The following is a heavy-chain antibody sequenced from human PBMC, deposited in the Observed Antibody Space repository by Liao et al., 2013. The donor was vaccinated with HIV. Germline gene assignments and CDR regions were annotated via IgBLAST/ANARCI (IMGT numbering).Heavy chain of an antibody. CDR1: GVSVSSGSYY. CDR2: IYYSGSA. D-gene: IGHD3-3*01. J-gene: IGHJ2*01. V-gene: IGHV4-39*07. Sequence: QVQLQESGPGLVTPSQTLSLTCTVSGVSVSSGSYYWGWIRQPPGKGLEWIGSIYYSGSAYYNPSLKSRVTISVDTSKNQFSLKLSSVTAADTAVYYCARGNAYYDFWSASSVHRSFDLWAVATLVTVSS. CDR3: ARGNAYYDFWSASSVHRSFDL.